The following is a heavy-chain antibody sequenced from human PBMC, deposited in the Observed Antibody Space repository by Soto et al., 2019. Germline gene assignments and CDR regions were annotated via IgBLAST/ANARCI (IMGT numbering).Heavy chain of an antibody. CDR3: ARESRYCSGGSCYFLPGIDY. CDR2: IIPIFGTA. J-gene: IGHJ4*02. V-gene: IGHV1-69*12. CDR1: GGTFSSYA. Sequence: QVQLVQSGAEVKKPGSSVKVSCKASGGTFSSYAISWVRQAPGQGLEWMGGIIPIFGTANYAQKFQGRVTNTADESPSTACMELSSLRSEDPAVDYCARESRYCSGGSCYFLPGIDYWGQGTLVTVSS. D-gene: IGHD2-15*01.